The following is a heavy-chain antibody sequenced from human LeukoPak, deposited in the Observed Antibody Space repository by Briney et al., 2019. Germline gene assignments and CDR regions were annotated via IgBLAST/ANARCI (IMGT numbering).Heavy chain of an antibody. V-gene: IGHV4-34*01. CDR1: GGSFSGYY. CDR2: VHLSGRT. Sequence: SETLSLTCAVYGGSFSGYYWSWIRQPPGEGLEWIGEVHLSGRTNYNPSLESRVTMSVDMSENHISLKLTSVTAADTAVYYCAREGGPYRPLDYSGQGTLVTVSS. CDR3: AREGGPYRPLDY. J-gene: IGHJ4*02.